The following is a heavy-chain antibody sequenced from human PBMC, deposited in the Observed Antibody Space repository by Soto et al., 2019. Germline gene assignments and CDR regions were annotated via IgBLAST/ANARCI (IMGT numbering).Heavy chain of an antibody. Sequence: EVQLLESGGGLVQPGGSPRLSCAASGFTFSSYAMSWVRQAPGKGLEWVSAISGSGGSTYYADSVKGRFTISRDNSKNTLYLQLNSLRAEDTAVYYCAKPAGYYYGVDVWGQGTTVTVSS. CDR1: GFTFSSYA. CDR2: ISGSGGST. J-gene: IGHJ6*02. CDR3: AKPAGYYYGVDV. V-gene: IGHV3-23*01.